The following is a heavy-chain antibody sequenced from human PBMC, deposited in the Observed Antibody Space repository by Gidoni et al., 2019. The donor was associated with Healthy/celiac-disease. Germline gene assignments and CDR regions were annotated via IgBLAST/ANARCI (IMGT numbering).Heavy chain of an antibody. J-gene: IGHJ4*02. Sequence: EVQLVESGGGLVQPGGSLGISCEASGFTFSSYDMHWVRQATGKGLEWVSAIGTAGDTYYPGSVKGRFTISRENAKNSLYLQMNSLRAGDTAVYYCARAVAGTFDYWGQGTLVTVSS. D-gene: IGHD6-19*01. CDR3: ARAVAGTFDY. CDR2: IGTAGDT. CDR1: GFTFSSYD. V-gene: IGHV3-13*04.